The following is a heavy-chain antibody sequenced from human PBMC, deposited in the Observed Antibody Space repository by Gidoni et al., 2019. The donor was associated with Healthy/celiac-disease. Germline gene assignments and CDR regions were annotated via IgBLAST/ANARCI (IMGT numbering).Heavy chain of an antibody. CDR3: ARDPETTVTTGDWFDP. Sequence: EVQLVESGGGLVKPGGSLRLSCAASGFTFSSYSMNWVRQAPGKGLEWVSSISSSSSYIYYADSVKGRFTISRDNAKNSLYLQMNSLRAEDTAVYYCARDPETTVTTGDWFDPWGQGTLVTVSS. D-gene: IGHD4-17*01. J-gene: IGHJ5*02. CDR1: GFTFSSYS. V-gene: IGHV3-21*01. CDR2: ISSSSSYI.